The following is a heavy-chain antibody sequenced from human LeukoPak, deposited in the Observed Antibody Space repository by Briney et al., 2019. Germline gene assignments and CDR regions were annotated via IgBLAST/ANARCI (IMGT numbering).Heavy chain of an antibody. Sequence: GASVKVSCKASGYTFTGYYMHWVRLAPGQGLEWMGRINPNSGGTNYAQKFQGRVTMTRDTSISTAYMELSRLRSDDTAVYYCASPRRDGYNYGFDYWGQGTLVTVSS. CDR3: ASPRRDGYNYGFDY. CDR1: GYTFTGYY. CDR2: INPNSGGT. V-gene: IGHV1-2*06. J-gene: IGHJ4*02. D-gene: IGHD5-24*01.